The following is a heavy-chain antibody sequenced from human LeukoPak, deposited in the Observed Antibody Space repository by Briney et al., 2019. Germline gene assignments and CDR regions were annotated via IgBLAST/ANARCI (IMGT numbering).Heavy chain of an antibody. Sequence: SETLSLTCIVSGGSISSRTYYWGWIRQPPGKGLEWIGSFFYSGSTYSNPSLKSRVTFSVDTSKNQFSLKLDSVTAADTAVYYCARSSEDFHGSGKFDPWGQGTLVTVSS. CDR1: GGSISSRTYY. V-gene: IGHV4-39*01. CDR2: FFYSGST. D-gene: IGHD3-10*01. J-gene: IGHJ5*02. CDR3: ARSSEDFHGSGKFDP.